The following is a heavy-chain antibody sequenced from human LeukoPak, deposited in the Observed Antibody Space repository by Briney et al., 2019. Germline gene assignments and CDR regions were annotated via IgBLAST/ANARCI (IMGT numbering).Heavy chain of an antibody. V-gene: IGHV4-61*02. CDR2: IYTSGST. J-gene: IGHJ4*02. D-gene: IGHD5-24*01. CDR3: ASHRRDGYNSDFDY. Sequence: SETLSLTCTVSGGSISSGSYYWSWIRQPAGKGLEWIGRIYTSGSTNYNPSLKSRVTISVDTSKNQFSLKLSSVTAADTAVYYCASHRRDGYNSDFDYWGQGTLVTVSS. CDR1: GGSISSGSYY.